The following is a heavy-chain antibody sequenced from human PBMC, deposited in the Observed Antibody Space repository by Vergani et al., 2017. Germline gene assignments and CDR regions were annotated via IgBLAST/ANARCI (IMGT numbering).Heavy chain of an antibody. Sequence: QVQLVQSGAAVKKPGASVKVSCKASGYTFTSYGISWVRQAPGQGLEWMGWISAYNGNTNYAQKLQGRVTMTTDTSTSTAYMELRSLRSDDTAVYYCARHPIPNPYYYYYGMDVWGKGTTVTVSS. CDR1: GYTFTSYG. D-gene: IGHD1-14*01. J-gene: IGHJ6*04. V-gene: IGHV1-18*01. CDR2: ISAYNGNT. CDR3: ARHPIPNPYYYYYGMDV.